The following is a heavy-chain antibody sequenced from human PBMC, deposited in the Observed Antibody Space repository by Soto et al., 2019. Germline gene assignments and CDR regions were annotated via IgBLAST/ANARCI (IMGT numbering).Heavy chain of an antibody. V-gene: IGHV5-51*01. CDR2: IYPGDSDT. D-gene: IGHD6-13*01. Sequence: GESLKISCQGSGYSFSTYYIGWVRQMPGKGLEWMGIIYPGDSDTIYSPSFQGQVTISADKSTSTAYLQWSGLKASDTAMYYCARARAYSSSSYYFDYWGQGTVVTVSS. CDR1: GYSFSTYY. CDR3: ARARAYSSSSYYFDY. J-gene: IGHJ4*02.